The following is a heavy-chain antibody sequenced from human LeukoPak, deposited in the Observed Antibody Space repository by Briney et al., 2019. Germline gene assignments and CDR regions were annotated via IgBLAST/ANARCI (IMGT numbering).Heavy chain of an antibody. Sequence: AGGSLRLSCAASGFTFSDYYMSWIRQAPGKGLEWVSYISSSGSTIYYADSVKGRFTISRDNAKNSLYLQMNSLRAEDTAVYYCARELKYYDFWSGYYTGGDYSDYGGQGTLVTVSS. CDR3: ARELKYYDFWSGYYTGGDYSDY. D-gene: IGHD3-3*01. CDR1: GFTFSDYY. J-gene: IGHJ4*02. CDR2: ISSSGSTI. V-gene: IGHV3-11*01.